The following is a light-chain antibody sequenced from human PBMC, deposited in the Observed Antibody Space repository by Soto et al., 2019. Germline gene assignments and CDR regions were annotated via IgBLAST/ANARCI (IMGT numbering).Light chain of an antibody. J-gene: IGKJ2*01. V-gene: IGKV3-20*01. Sequence: EIVLTQSPGTLSLSPGERATLSCRASQSISKYLAWYQQRPGQSPRLLIYAASSRATGVPDRFSGGGSATDFTLNVSRLEPEDFAVYYCQQYSGSPRTFGQGTKLEIK. CDR3: QQYSGSPRT. CDR1: QSISKY. CDR2: AAS.